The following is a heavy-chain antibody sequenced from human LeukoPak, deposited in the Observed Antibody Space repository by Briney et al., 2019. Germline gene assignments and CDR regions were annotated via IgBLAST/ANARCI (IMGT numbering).Heavy chain of an antibody. V-gene: IGHV1-2*02. D-gene: IGHD2/OR15-2a*01. CDR1: GFTFTDHY. CDR2: SDPHSTVT. Sequence: ASVKVSCKSSGFTFTDHYIHGVRQGPGKGREWMGYSDPHSTVTSSPQEFQGRVTMTRVASMSTAHMELPRLTSDDTAVYYCVREGEGPLSKDFDYWGQGTLVSVSS. J-gene: IGHJ4*02. CDR3: VREGEGPLSKDFDY.